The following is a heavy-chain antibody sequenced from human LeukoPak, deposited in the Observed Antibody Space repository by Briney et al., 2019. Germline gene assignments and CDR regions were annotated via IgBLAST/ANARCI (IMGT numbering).Heavy chain of an antibody. D-gene: IGHD2-15*01. CDR1: GYTFINYY. Sequence: GASVKVSCKASGYTFINYYLHWVRQAPGQGLEWMGWINPNSGGTNYAQKFQGRVTMTRDTSISTAYMELSRLRSDDTAVYYCARSTVVVAATCFDYWGQGTLVTVSS. CDR3: ARSTVVVAATCFDY. J-gene: IGHJ4*02. V-gene: IGHV1-2*02. CDR2: INPNSGGT.